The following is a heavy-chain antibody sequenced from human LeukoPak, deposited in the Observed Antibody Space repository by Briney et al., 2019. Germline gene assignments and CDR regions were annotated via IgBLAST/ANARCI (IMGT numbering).Heavy chain of an antibody. J-gene: IGHJ6*02. CDR2: ISSSSSTI. D-gene: IGHD1-7*01. CDR3: ARAELLGPRPYYYGMDV. CDR1: GFTFSSYS. V-gene: IGHV3-48*01. Sequence: PGGSLRLSCAASGFTFSSYSLNWVRQAPGKGLEWVSYISSSSSTIYYADSVKGRFTISRDNSKNTLYLQMNSLRAEDTAVYYCARAELLGPRPYYYGMDVWGQGTTVTVSS.